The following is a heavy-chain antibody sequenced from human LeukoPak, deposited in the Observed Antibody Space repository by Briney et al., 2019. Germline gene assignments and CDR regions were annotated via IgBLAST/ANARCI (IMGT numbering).Heavy chain of an antibody. J-gene: IGHJ2*01. CDR2: IYYSGST. Sequence: PSETLSLTCTVSGGSISSSSYYWGWIRQPPGKGLEWIGSIYYSGSTYYNPSLKSRVTISVDTSKNKFSLKLSSVTAADTAVYYCARDLDFWSGYWGYFDLWGRGTLVTVPS. CDR1: GGSISSSSYY. CDR3: ARDLDFWSGYWGYFDL. V-gene: IGHV4-39*07. D-gene: IGHD3-3*01.